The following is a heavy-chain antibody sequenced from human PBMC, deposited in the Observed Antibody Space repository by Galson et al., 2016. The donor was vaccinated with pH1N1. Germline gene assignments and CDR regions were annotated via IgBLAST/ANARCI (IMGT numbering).Heavy chain of an antibody. V-gene: IGHV4-59*11. CDR3: ARAFTERLYGYFTSAFDN. CDR1: GGSISSHY. Sequence: ETLSLTCTVSGGSISSHYWTWIRQPPGKGLEWIGCIYYSGSTSYNPSLMSRVTISADTSKNQFSLKFSSVTAADTAMYYCARAFTERLYGYFTSAFDNWGQGTLVTASS. J-gene: IGHJ3*02. CDR2: IYYSGST. D-gene: IGHD4-17*01.